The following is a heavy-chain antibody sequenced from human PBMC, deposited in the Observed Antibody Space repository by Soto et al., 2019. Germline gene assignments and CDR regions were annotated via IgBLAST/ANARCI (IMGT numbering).Heavy chain of an antibody. Sequence: SVKVSCKVSGGTFTSDAISWVRQAPGQGLEWMGGITPVFETPNYAQKFQGRVTITADESTESTGTAYMELSSLTSDDTAVYYCARAIHGYNYRVDFWGQGTTVTVSS. CDR2: ITPVFETP. J-gene: IGHJ6*02. D-gene: IGHD5-12*01. CDR1: GGTFTSDA. CDR3: ARAIHGYNYRVDF. V-gene: IGHV1-69*13.